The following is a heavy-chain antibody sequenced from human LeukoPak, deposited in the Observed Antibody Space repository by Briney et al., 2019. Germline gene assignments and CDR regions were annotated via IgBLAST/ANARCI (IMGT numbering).Heavy chain of an antibody. CDR2: IYHSGST. CDR3: ARRSAAAYLDY. CDR1: GGSISSGGYY. V-gene: IGHV4-30-2*01. J-gene: IGHJ4*02. Sequence: PSQTLSLTCTVSGGSISSGGYYWSWIRQPPGKGLEWIGYIYHSGSTYYNPTLKSRVTISVDRSKNQFSLKLSSVTAADTAVYYCARRSAAAYLDYWGQGTLVTVSS. D-gene: IGHD6-25*01.